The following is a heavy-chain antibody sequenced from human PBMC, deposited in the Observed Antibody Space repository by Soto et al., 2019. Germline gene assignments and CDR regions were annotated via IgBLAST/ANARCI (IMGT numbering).Heavy chain of an antibody. V-gene: IGHV3-21*01. CDR3: ARDRGTTKKRGHFDY. CDR1: GFTFSSYS. Sequence: EVQLVESGGGLVKPGGSLRLSCAASGFTFSSYSMNWVRQAPGKGLEWVSSISSSSSYIYYADSVKGRFTISRDNAKNSMYLQMNSLRAEDTAVYYCARDRGTTKKRGHFDYWGQGTLVTVSS. D-gene: IGHD4-17*01. J-gene: IGHJ4*02. CDR2: ISSSSSYI.